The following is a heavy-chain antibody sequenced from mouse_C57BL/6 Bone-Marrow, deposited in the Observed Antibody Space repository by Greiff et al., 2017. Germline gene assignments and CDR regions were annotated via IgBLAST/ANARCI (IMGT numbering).Heavy chain of an antibody. Sequence: VKLMESGAELVRPGASVTLSCKASGYTFTDYEMHWVKQTPVHGLEWIGAIDPETGGTAYNQKFKGKATITADTSSNTAYLQLSSLTSEDTAVYYCTSYCSSYEAMDYWGQGTSVTVSS. V-gene: IGHV1-15*01. J-gene: IGHJ4*01. CDR2: IDPETGGT. D-gene: IGHD1-1*01. CDR3: TSYCSSYEAMDY. CDR1: GYTFTDYE.